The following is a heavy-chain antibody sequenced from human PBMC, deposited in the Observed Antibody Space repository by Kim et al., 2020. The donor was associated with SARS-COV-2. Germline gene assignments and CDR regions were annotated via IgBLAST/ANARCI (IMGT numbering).Heavy chain of an antibody. D-gene: IGHD3-22*01. J-gene: IGHJ4*02. V-gene: IGHV3-23*01. Sequence: GGSLRLSCAASGFTFSYFGMGWVRQAPGEGLEWGAGIGFSGCRTHYAESVKGRFTISRDNSKNTLYLQMSSLRAEDTAIYYCAKVKGAGTYFYYSFDYWGQGLLVTVSS. CDR3: AKVKGAGTYFYYSFDY. CDR2: IGFSGCRT. CDR1: GFTFSYFG.